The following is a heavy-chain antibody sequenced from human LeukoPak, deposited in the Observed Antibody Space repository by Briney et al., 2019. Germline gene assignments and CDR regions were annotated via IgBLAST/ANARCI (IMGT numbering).Heavy chain of an antibody. CDR3: ARVSWGDDYGDYVVRYYYMDV. J-gene: IGHJ6*03. CDR1: GFTFSSFW. CDR2: IKQDGSEK. V-gene: IGHV3-7*01. D-gene: IGHD4-17*01. Sequence: GGSLRLSCAASGFTFSSFWMRWVRQAPGKGLEWVANIKQDGSEKYYVDSVKGRFTISRDNAKNSLYLQMNSLRAEDTAVYYCARVSWGDDYGDYVVRYYYMDVWGKGTTVTVSS.